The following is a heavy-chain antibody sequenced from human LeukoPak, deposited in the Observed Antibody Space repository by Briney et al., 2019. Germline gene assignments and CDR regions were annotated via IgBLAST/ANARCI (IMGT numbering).Heavy chain of an antibody. J-gene: IGHJ6*03. D-gene: IGHD5-12*01. CDR2: IYYSGST. CDR1: GGSISSGGYY. Sequence: PSETLSLTRTVSGGSISSGGYYWSWIRQHPGKGLEWIGYIYYSGSTYYNPSLKSRVTISVDTSKNQFSLKLSSVTAADTAVYYCARDGYSGYDYPGHYYYYYMDVWGKGTTVTVSS. CDR3: ARDGYSGYDYPGHYYYYYMDV. V-gene: IGHV4-31*03.